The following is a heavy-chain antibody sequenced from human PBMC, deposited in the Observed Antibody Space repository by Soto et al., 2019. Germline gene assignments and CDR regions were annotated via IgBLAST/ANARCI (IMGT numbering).Heavy chain of an antibody. J-gene: IGHJ4*02. CDR2: ISGRGGNT. CDR3: ATDIVVVVAASRSVDY. CDR1: GFTFSSYA. D-gene: IGHD2-15*01. V-gene: IGHV3-23*01. Sequence: EVQLLESGGGLVQPGGSLRLSCAASGFTFSSYAMSWVRQAPGKGLEWVSAISGRGGNTYYADSVKGRFTISRDNSKTTLYLQMNSLRAEDTAVYYCATDIVVVVAASRSVDYWGQGTLVTVSS.